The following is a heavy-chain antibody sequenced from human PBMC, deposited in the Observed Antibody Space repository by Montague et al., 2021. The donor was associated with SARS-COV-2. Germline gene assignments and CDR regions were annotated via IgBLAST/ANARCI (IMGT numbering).Heavy chain of an antibody. CDR1: GGSISSSNYY. J-gene: IGHJ6*02. CDR3: ARDLDSFYGMDV. CDR2: IYYSGST. V-gene: IGHV4-39*07. Sequence: SETLSLTCTVSGGSISSSNYYWGWIRQPPGKGLEWIGSIYYSGSTYYXPSLKSRVTISVDTSKNQFSLKLSSVTAADTAVYYCARDLDSFYGMDVWGQGTTVTVSS.